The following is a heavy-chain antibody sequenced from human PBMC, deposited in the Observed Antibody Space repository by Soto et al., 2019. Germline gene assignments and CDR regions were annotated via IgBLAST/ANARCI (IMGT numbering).Heavy chain of an antibody. Sequence: PSETLSLTCTVSGGSISSYYWSWIRQPPGKGLEWIGYIYYSGSTNYNPSLKSRVTISVDTSKNQFSLKLSSVTAADTAVYYCARHGGRYYYYYMDVWGKGTTVTVSS. CDR1: GGSISSYY. J-gene: IGHJ6*03. CDR2: IYYSGST. D-gene: IGHD2-15*01. V-gene: IGHV4-59*08. CDR3: ARHGGRYYYYYMDV.